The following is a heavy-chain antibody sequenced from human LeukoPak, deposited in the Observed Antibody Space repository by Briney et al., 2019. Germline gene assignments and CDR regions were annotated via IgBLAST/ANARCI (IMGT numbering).Heavy chain of an antibody. D-gene: IGHD4-23*01. CDR2: ISSSSSYI. Sequence: GGSLRLSCAASGFTFSSYSMNWVRQAPGKGLEWVSSISSSSSYIYYADSVKGRFTISRDNAKNSLYLQMNSLRAEDTAVYYCARDQATVAYYYYYYGMDVWGQGTTVTVSS. CDR1: GFTFSSYS. V-gene: IGHV3-21*01. J-gene: IGHJ6*02. CDR3: ARDQATVAYYYYYYGMDV.